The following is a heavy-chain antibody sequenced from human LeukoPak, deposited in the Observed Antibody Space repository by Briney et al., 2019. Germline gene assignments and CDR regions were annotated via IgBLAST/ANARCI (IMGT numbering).Heavy chain of an antibody. Sequence: SETLSLTCTVSGGSISSYYWSWIRQPPGKGLEWIGYIYYSGSTNYNPSLKSRVTISVDTSKNQFSLKLSSVTAADTAAYYCARQYQLLHHYYYYYMDVWGKGTTVTISS. CDR3: ARQYQLLHHYYYYYMDV. V-gene: IGHV4-59*01. J-gene: IGHJ6*03. D-gene: IGHD2-2*02. CDR2: IYYSGST. CDR1: GGSISSYY.